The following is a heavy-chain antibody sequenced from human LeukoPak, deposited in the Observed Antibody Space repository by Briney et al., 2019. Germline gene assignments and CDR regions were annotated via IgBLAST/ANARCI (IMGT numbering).Heavy chain of an antibody. CDR2: IIPIFGTA. Sequence: SVKVSCKASGGTFSSYAISWVRQAPGQGLEWMGGIIPIFGTANYAQKFQGRVTITTDESTSTAYMELSSLRSEDTAVYYCAREIAARVEDYYYYYYMDVWGKGTTVTVSS. J-gene: IGHJ6*03. CDR1: GGTFSSYA. D-gene: IGHD6-6*01. V-gene: IGHV1-69*05. CDR3: AREIAARVEDYYYYYYMDV.